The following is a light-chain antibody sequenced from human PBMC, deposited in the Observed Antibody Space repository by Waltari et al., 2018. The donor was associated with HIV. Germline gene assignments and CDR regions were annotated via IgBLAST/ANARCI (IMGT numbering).Light chain of an antibody. V-gene: IGKV3-20*01. CDR3: QQYGSSRET. CDR1: QSVSSSY. CDR2: GAS. J-gene: IGKJ1*01. Sequence: EIVLTQSPGTLSLSPGERATLSCRASQSVSSSYLAWYQQKPGQAPRLLIYGASSKATVIPDRFSGSGSGTDFTLTISRLEPEDFAVYYCQQYGSSRETFGQGTKVEIK.